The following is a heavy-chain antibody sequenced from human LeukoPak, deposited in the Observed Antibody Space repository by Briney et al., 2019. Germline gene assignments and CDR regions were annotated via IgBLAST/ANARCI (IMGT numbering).Heavy chain of an antibody. CDR3: AKPFYNGNYFYYFDY. V-gene: IGHV3-23*01. D-gene: IGHD1-7*01. J-gene: IGHJ4*02. CDR2: IGGSGDTA. Sequence: PGGSLRLSCAASGFTFSSYSMYWVRQAPGKGLEWVSTIGGSGDTAYYADSVKGRFTISRDNSKSTLFLQLNSLRAEDTAIYYCAKPFYNGNYFYYFDYWGQGTLVTVSS. CDR1: GFTFSSYS.